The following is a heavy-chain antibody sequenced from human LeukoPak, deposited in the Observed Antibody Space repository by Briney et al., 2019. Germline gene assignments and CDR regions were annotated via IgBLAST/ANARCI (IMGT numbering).Heavy chain of an antibody. CDR2: IYTSGST. CDR1: GGSISSYY. CDR3: ARDAWNRGDYYYYGMDV. Sequence: SEALSLTCTVSGGSISSYYWSWIRQPAGKGLEWIGRIYTSGSTNYNPSLKSRVTMSVDTSKNQFSLKLSSVTAEDTAVYYCARDAWNRGDYYYYGMDVWGQGTTVTVSS. D-gene: IGHD1-1*01. V-gene: IGHV4-4*07. J-gene: IGHJ6*02.